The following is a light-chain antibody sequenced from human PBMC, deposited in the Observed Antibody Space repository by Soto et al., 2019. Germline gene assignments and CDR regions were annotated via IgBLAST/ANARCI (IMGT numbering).Light chain of an antibody. Sequence: QSVLTQPPSVSGAPGQRVTISCSGSSSNIGAGYDVNWYRQLPGTAPKLLIYGNSDRPSGVPDRFSGSKSGTSASLAITGLQAEDEAESFCQSYDRSLRTYVFGTATKLTVL. CDR1: SSNIGAGYD. J-gene: IGLJ1*01. CDR3: QSYDRSLRTYV. CDR2: GNS. V-gene: IGLV1-40*01.